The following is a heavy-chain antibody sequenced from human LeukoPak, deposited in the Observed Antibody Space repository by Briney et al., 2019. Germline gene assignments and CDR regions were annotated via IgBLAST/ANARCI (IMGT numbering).Heavy chain of an antibody. CDR1: GFTFSSYG. CDR3: AKDQPDVGATAWFFDY. Sequence: TGGSLRLSCAASGFTFSSYGIHWVRQAPGKGLEWVAFIRNDGTTKYYTDSVKGRFTISRDNSKNTLYLQMNSLRAEDTAVYYCAKDQPDVGATAWFFDYWGQRTLVTVSS. D-gene: IGHD1-26*01. V-gene: IGHV3-30*02. CDR2: IRNDGTTK. J-gene: IGHJ4*02.